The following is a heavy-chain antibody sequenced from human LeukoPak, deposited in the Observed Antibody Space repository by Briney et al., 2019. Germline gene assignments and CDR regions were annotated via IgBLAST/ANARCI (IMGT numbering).Heavy chain of an antibody. J-gene: IGHJ4*02. CDR3: ATIAVAGIHYFDY. CDR1: GGTFSSYA. D-gene: IGHD6-19*01. V-gene: IGHV1-69*13. CDR2: IIPIFGTA. Sequence: SVKVSCKASGGTFSSYAISWVRQAPGQGLEWMGGIIPIFGTANYAQKFQGRVTITADESTSTAYMELSSLRSEDTAVHYCATIAVAGIHYFDYWGQGTLVTVSS.